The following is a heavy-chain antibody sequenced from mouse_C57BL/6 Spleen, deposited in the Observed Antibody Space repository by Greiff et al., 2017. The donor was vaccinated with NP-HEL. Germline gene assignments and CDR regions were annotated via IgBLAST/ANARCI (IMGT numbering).Heavy chain of an antibody. CDR1: GYTFTSYW. J-gene: IGHJ4*01. CDR2: INPSNGGI. Sequence: QVQLQQSGTELVKPGASVKLSCKASGYTFTSYWMHWVKQRPGQGLEWIGNINPSNGGINYNEKFKSKATLTVDKSSSTAYMQLSSLTSEDSAVYYCARRDYYGSSYDAMDYWGQGTSVTVSS. CDR3: ARRDYYGSSYDAMDY. V-gene: IGHV1-53*01. D-gene: IGHD1-1*01.